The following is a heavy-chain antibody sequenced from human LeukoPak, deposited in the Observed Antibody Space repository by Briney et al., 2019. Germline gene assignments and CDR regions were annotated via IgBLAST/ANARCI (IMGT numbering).Heavy chain of an antibody. Sequence: ASVKVSCKVSGYTLTELSMHWVRQAPGKGLEWMGGFDPEDGETIYAQKFQGRVTMTEDTSTDTAYMELSSLRSEDTAVYYCATDLPLWFGELSLRNFDYWGQGTLVTVSS. D-gene: IGHD3-10*01. V-gene: IGHV1-24*01. J-gene: IGHJ4*02. CDR1: GYTLTELS. CDR2: FDPEDGET. CDR3: ATDLPLWFGELSLRNFDY.